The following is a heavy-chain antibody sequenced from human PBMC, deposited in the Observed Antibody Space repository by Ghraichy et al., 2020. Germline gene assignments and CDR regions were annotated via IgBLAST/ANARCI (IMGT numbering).Heavy chain of an antibody. CDR1: GFTFSSYA. CDR2: ISSNGGST. V-gene: IGHV3-64*01. D-gene: IGHD3-22*01. J-gene: IGHJ3*02. CDR3: ARVRHSSGSSFVVDAFDI. Sequence: GGSLRLSCAASGFTFSSYAMHWVRQAPGKGLEYVSAISSNGGSTYYANSVKGRFTISRDNSKNTLYLQMGSLRAEDMAVYYCARVRHSSGSSFVVDAFDIWGQGTMVTVSS.